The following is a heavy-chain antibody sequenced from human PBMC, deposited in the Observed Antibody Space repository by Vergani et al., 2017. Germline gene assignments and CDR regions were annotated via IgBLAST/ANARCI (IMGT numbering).Heavy chain of an antibody. D-gene: IGHD5-12*01. CDR2: LTGGCGST. J-gene: IGHJ4*02. V-gene: IGHV3-23*01. Sequence: EVQLLESGGSLKQPGGSVRLSCAASGFTFSTYAMHWVRQAPGKGLEWVSALTGGCGSTYYADSFKGRFIISRNNSRDTLYLQMISLRPEDTATYYCVEDAGGYENFFDSWCQRTLVTVSS. CDR3: VEDAGGYENFFDS. CDR1: GFTFSTYA.